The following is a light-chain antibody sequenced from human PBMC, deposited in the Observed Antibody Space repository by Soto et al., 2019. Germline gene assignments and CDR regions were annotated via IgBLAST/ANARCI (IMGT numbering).Light chain of an antibody. Sequence: ETVMTQSPATLSLSPGDRATLSCGASQSVGSKLAWYQKKPGQAPRLLIYDASTRATGISARFSGSGSGTDFTLTISSLQSEDFAVYYCQQYNNWPPLTFGGGTKVEIK. J-gene: IGKJ4*01. CDR2: DAS. V-gene: IGKV3-15*01. CDR1: QSVGSK. CDR3: QQYNNWPPLT.